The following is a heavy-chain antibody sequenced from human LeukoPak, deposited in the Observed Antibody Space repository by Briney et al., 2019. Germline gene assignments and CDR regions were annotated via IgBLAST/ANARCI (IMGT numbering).Heavy chain of an antibody. CDR3: ARRTRGGGEPYYYYYMDV. CDR1: GVSISSSNYY. D-gene: IGHD3-10*01. J-gene: IGHJ6*03. Sequence: PSETLSLTCTVSGVSISSSNYYWVWMRQPPGKGLEWIGSVYYSGSSQYNPSLKCRVTISVDTFNNQFSLKLSSVAAADTAVYFCARRTRGGGEPYYYYYMDVWGKGTTVTVSS. V-gene: IGHV4-39*01. CDR2: VYYSGSS.